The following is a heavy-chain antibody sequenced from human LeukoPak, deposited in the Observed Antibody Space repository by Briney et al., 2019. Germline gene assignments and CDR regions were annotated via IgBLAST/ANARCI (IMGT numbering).Heavy chain of an antibody. CDR2: INHSGST. Sequence: PSETLSLTCAVYGGSFSGYYWSWIRQPPGKGLEWIGEINHSGSTNYNPSLKSRVTISVDTSKNQFSLQLSSATAADTAVYYCARTTEAHSWRTRYYDYYMDVWGKGTTVAVSS. J-gene: IGHJ6*03. CDR1: GGSFSGYY. CDR3: ARTTEAHSWRTRYYDYYMDV. D-gene: IGHD6-13*01. V-gene: IGHV4-34*01.